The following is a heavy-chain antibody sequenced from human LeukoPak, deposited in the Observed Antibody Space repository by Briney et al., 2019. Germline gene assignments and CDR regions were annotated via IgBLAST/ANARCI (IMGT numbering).Heavy chain of an antibody. CDR3: ARPRGRISHAFDI. CDR2: IWYDGTNQ. Sequence: GGSLRLSCAASGFSFSNYNMNWVRQAPGKGLEWVAFIWYDGTNQYYTDSVKGRFTISRDNSKSTLYLQMSSLRAEDTAVYYCARPRGRISHAFDIWGQGTMVTVSS. J-gene: IGHJ3*02. V-gene: IGHV3-33*01. D-gene: IGHD3-10*01. CDR1: GFSFSNYN.